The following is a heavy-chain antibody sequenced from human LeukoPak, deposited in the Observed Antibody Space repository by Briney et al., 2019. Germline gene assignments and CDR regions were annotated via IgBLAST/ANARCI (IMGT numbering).Heavy chain of an antibody. CDR3: ARSCFGYRGYGVYDY. D-gene: IGHD5-12*01. CDR1: VFTFSSYA. Sequence: PGGTLRLFCAASVFTFSSYAMHWVRQAPAKGLEYVSAISSNGCSTYYANAVKDRFTISRDISKNTLYRQMGSLRAEDMGVYYCARSCFGYRGYGVYDYWGQGTLVTASS. CDR2: ISSNGCST. V-gene: IGHV3-64*01. J-gene: IGHJ4*02.